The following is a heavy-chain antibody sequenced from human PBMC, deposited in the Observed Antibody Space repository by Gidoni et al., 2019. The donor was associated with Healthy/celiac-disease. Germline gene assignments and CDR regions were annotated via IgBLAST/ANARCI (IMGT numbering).Heavy chain of an antibody. V-gene: IGHV2-70*15. J-gene: IGHJ6*03. CDR2: IDWDDDK. D-gene: IGHD1-7*01. CDR3: ARMRLELELRAYYYYMDV. CDR1: GFSPSTSGMC. Sequence: QVTLRESGPALVKPTQTLTLTCTFSGFSPSTSGMCVSWIRQPPGKALEWLARIDWDDDKYYSTSLKTRLTISKDTSKNQVVLTMTNMDPVDTATYYCARMRLELELRAYYYYMDVWGKGTTVTVSS.